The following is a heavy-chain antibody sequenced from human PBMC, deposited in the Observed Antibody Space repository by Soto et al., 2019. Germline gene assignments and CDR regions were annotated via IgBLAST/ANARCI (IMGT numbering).Heavy chain of an antibody. Sequence: QGQLVESGGGVVQPGMSLRLSCAASGFRFSSYAMHWVRQAPGKGLEWVALTWYDGSNKYYGDSVKGRFTISRDNSENTLDLQMSSLRAEGTAVYYCARDVSSGKYYYGMAVWCQGTTVTVSS. J-gene: IGHJ6*02. D-gene: IGHD3-22*01. CDR1: GFRFSSYA. CDR3: ARDVSSGKYYYGMAV. V-gene: IGHV3-33*01. CDR2: TWYDGSNK.